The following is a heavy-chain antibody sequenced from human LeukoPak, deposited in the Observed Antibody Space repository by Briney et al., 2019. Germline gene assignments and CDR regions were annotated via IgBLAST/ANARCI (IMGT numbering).Heavy chain of an antibody. J-gene: IGHJ6*02. CDR2: MNPNSGNT. CDR1: GGTFSSYA. V-gene: IGHV1-8*02. CDR3: ARGDFWSGYYSIYYYYGMDV. Sequence: GASVKVSCKASGGTFSSYAISWVRQAPGQGLEWMGWMNPNSGNTGYAQKFQGRVTMTRNTSISTAYMELSSLRSEDTAVYYCARGDFWSGYYSIYYYYGMDVWGQGTTVTVSS. D-gene: IGHD3-3*01.